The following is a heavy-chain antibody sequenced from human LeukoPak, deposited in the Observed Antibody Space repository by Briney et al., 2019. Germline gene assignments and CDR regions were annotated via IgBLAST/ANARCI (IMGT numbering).Heavy chain of an antibody. J-gene: IGHJ4*02. V-gene: IGHV3-23*01. Sequence: HPGGSLRLSCAASGFTFSSYAMSWVRQAPGKGLEWVSAISGSGGSTYYADSVKGRFTISRDNSKNTLYLQMNSLRAEDTAVYYCAKRWGGSGSPFDYWGQGTLVTVSS. CDR2: ISGSGGST. CDR3: AKRWGGSGSPFDY. CDR1: GFTFSSYA. D-gene: IGHD3-10*01.